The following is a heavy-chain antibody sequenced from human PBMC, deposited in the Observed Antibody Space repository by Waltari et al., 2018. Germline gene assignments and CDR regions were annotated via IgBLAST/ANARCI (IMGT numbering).Heavy chain of an antibody. J-gene: IGHJ6*02. Sequence: QVQLVQSGAEVKKPGSSVKVSCKASGGTFSSYAISWVRQAPGQGLEWMGRINPIFGTANYAQEFQGRITITADKSTSTAYMGLSSLRSEDTAVYYCARRPIDSWGYSHYYFYGMDVWGQGTTVTGSS. CDR1: GGTFSSYA. D-gene: IGHD1-26*01. CDR3: ARRPIDSWGYSHYYFYGMDV. V-gene: IGHV1-69*08. CDR2: INPIFGTA.